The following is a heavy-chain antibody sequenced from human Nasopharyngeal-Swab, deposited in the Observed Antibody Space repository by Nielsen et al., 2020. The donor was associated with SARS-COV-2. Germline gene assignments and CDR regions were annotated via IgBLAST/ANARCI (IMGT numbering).Heavy chain of an antibody. CDR3: ARVEGSPYGSGSYSIDY. CDR1: GGSISSYC. D-gene: IGHD3-10*01. Sequence: SETLSLTCTVSGGSISSYCWSWIRQPPGKGLEWIGYIYYSGSTNYNPSLKSRVTISVDTSKNQFSLKLSSVTAADTAVYYCARVEGSPYGSGSYSIDYWGQGTLVTVSS. CDR2: IYYSGST. V-gene: IGHV4-59*01. J-gene: IGHJ4*02.